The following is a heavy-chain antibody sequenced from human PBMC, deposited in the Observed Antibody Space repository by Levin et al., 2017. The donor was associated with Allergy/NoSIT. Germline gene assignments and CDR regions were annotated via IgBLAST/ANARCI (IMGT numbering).Heavy chain of an antibody. CDR3: ARGGCSSTSCLDS. Sequence: ASVKVSCAASGFTFSPYYMHWVRQAPGKGLAWVSNIHSDTSITNYADSVKGRFTISRDNAKNTLYLQMNSLRAEDTPVYYCARGGCSSTSCLDSWGQGTLVTVSS. CDR1: GFTFSPYY. D-gene: IGHD2-2*01. CDR2: IHSDTSIT. V-gene: IGHV3-74*01. J-gene: IGHJ4*02.